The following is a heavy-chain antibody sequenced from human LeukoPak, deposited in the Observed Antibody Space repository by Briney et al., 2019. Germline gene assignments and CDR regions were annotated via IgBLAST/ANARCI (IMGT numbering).Heavy chain of an antibody. V-gene: IGHV3-7*04. CDR2: IKQDGREK. CDR1: GFTFSSYW. J-gene: IGHJ4*02. CDR3: ARDGGIELPDTMFGY. Sequence: GGSLRLSCAGSGFTFSSYWMSWVRQAPGKGLEGVARIKQDGREKYCVDSVKGRFTISRDNAKNSLYLQMSSLRAEDTAVYYCARDGGIELPDTMFGYWGQGTVVTVS. D-gene: IGHD3-10*01.